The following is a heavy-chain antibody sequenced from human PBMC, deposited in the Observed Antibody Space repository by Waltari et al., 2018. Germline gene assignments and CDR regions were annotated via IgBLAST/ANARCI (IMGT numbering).Heavy chain of an antibody. CDR2: IGGTDGLA. D-gene: IGHD3-10*01. CDR3: VREERFGELIFVDS. V-gene: IGHV3-23*01. Sequence: EVQLLESGGNLVQAGGSLRLSCAASGFTFSVYSMAWVRQAPGKGLEWVSAIGGTDGLAHYLDSVEGRFTISRDNSKNTLYLVMKGLRDEDTAVYYCVREERFGELIFVDSWGQGTLVTVSS. J-gene: IGHJ4*02. CDR1: GFTFSVYS.